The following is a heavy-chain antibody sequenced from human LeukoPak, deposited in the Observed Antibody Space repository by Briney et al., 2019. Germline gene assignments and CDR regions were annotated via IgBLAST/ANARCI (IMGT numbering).Heavy chain of an antibody. CDR1: GGSIRSYY. Sequence: SETLSLTCTVSGGSIRSYYWSWIRQPAGKGLEWIGRIYTSGSTNYNPSLKSRVTMSGDTSKNQFSLKLSSVTAADTAVYYCARSGQWLVPFDYWGQGTLVTVSS. J-gene: IGHJ4*02. D-gene: IGHD6-19*01. CDR3: ARSGQWLVPFDY. CDR2: IYTSGST. V-gene: IGHV4-4*07.